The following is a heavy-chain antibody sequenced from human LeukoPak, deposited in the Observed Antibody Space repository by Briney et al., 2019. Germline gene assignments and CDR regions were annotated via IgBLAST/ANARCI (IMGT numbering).Heavy chain of an antibody. D-gene: IGHD3-16*01. CDR2: IRFDGSNK. Sequence: GGSLRLSCVASGFTFSSFGMHWVRQAPGKGLEWVAFIRFDGSNKYYADSVKGRFTISRDNAKNSLYLQMNSLRTEDTAVYYCARDHWGYFDYWGQGTLVTVSS. V-gene: IGHV3-30*02. CDR3: ARDHWGYFDY. J-gene: IGHJ4*02. CDR1: GFTFSSFG.